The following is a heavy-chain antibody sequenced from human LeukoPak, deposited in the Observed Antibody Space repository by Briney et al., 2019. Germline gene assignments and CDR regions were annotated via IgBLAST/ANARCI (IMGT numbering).Heavy chain of an antibody. V-gene: IGHV3-53*01. CDR3: ARFNEQQMYFQH. CDR2: IYSGGNT. D-gene: IGHD6-13*01. J-gene: IGHJ1*01. CDR1: GFTVSNNY. Sequence: GGSLRLSCAASGFTVSNNYMSWVRQAPGKGLGWVSVIYSGGNTYYADSVKGRFTISRDNSKNTLYLQMNSLRAEDTAVYYCARFNEQQMYFQHWGQGTLVTVSS.